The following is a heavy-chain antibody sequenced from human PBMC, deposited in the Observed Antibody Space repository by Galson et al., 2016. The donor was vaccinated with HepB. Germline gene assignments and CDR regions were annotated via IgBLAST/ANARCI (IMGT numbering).Heavy chain of an antibody. CDR2: IFYAGTT. Sequence: TLSLTCTVSGGSISTSRYYWGWIRQPPGKGLEWIGSIFYAGTTFYNPSLKRRIIISVDTSKNQFSLRLRSVTAADTAIYYCARHPFIVPDWPGGFDSWGQGTLVTVSS. J-gene: IGHJ4*02. D-gene: IGHD2-8*01. V-gene: IGHV4-39*01. CDR1: GGSISTSRYY. CDR3: ARHPFIVPDWPGGFDS.